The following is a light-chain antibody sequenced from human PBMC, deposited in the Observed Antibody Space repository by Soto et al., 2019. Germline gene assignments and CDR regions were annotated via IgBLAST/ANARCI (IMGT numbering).Light chain of an antibody. CDR2: AAT. CDR1: TAIRTD. V-gene: IGKV1-6*01. CDR3: LQDYNYPWT. J-gene: IGKJ1*01. Sequence: AIQLTQSPSSLSASVGDRVTITCRASTAIRTDLSWYKQKPGKVPKVLIYAATSLHSGVPSRFSGSVSGTDFTLTISSLQPEDFATYYCLQDYNYPWTFGQGTKAEIK.